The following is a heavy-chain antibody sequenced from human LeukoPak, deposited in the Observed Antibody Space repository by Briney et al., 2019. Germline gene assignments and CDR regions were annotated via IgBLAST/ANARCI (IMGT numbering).Heavy chain of an antibody. CDR2: MNPNSGNT. CDR1: GYTFNNFD. V-gene: IGHV1-8*03. Sequence: ASVKVSCKASGYTFNNFDINWVRQANGQGLEWMGWMNPNSGNTGYAQKFQGRVTITWDTSISTAYMELSSLRSEDTAVYYCARSGQDIVATIMDVWGQGTTVTVSS. J-gene: IGHJ6*02. CDR3: ARSGQDIVATIMDV. D-gene: IGHD5-12*01.